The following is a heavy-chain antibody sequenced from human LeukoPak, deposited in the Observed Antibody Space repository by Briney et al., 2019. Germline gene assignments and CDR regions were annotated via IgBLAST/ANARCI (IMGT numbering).Heavy chain of an antibody. V-gene: IGHV3-48*01. J-gene: IGHJ4*02. Sequence: PGGSLRLSCAASGITFSSYSMNWVRQAPGKGLAWVSYISSSSSTIYYADSVKGRFTISRDNAKNSLYLQMNSLRAEDTAVYYCARGSGRYYKSPVDYWGQGTLVTVSS. CDR1: GITFSSYS. D-gene: IGHD1-26*01. CDR2: ISSSSSTI. CDR3: ARGSGRYYKSPVDY.